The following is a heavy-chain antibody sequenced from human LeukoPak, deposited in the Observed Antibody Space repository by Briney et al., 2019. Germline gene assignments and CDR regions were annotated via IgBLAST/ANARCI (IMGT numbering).Heavy chain of an antibody. J-gene: IGHJ6*01. V-gene: IGHV3-48*03. Sequence: GGSLRLSCAASGFTFSSYEINWVRQAPGKGLEWVSYISGSSSTIYYADSVKGRFTISRDNAKNSLFLQMNSLRAEDTAVYYCERDPGYGSGWTRGRDVWGRGTRVSVSS. D-gene: IGHD6-19*01. CDR2: ISGSSSTI. CDR3: ERDPGYGSGWTRGRDV. CDR1: GFTFSSYE.